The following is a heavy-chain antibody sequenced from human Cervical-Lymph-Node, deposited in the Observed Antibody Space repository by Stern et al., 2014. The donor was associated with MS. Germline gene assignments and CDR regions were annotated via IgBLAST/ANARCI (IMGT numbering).Heavy chain of an antibody. Sequence: VQLVESGAEVKKPGASVKVSCKASGYTFTGYYIHWVRQAPGQGLEWMGRIDPNSGGTNYAQRFQGRVTMTRDTSISTAYMELTRLTSDDTAVYYCEKDPGADDYWGQGTLVTVSS. CDR1: GYTFTGYY. J-gene: IGHJ4*02. CDR2: IDPNSGGT. V-gene: IGHV1-2*06. CDR3: EKDPGADDY.